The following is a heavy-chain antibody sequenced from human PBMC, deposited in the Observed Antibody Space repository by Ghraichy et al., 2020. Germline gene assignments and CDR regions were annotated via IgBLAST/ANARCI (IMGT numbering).Heavy chain of an antibody. Sequence: GESLNISCAASGFTFRTYAMSWVRQAPGKGLEWVSAITDNGGTTYDAESVKGRFTISRDNSKNTLFLQMNSLRDEDTAVYYCAKFARDWPNEYRQHWGQGALGTVSS. CDR2: ITDNGGTT. J-gene: IGHJ1*01. V-gene: IGHV3-23*01. CDR3: AKFARDWPNEYRQH. D-gene: IGHD3/OR15-3a*01. CDR1: GFTFRTYA.